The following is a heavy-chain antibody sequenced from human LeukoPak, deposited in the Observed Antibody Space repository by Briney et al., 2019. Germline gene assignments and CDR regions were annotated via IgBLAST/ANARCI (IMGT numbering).Heavy chain of an antibody. CDR1: GGSISSGGYY. Sequence: PSETLSLTCTVSGGSISSGGYYWSWIRQHPGKGLEWIGYIYYSGNTYYNPSLKSRVTMSVDTSKNQFSLKLSSTTAADTAVYYCARAPVATPSEFDYWGQGTLVTVSS. CDR2: IYYSGNT. J-gene: IGHJ4*02. CDR3: ARAPVATPSEFDY. D-gene: IGHD5-12*01. V-gene: IGHV4-31*03.